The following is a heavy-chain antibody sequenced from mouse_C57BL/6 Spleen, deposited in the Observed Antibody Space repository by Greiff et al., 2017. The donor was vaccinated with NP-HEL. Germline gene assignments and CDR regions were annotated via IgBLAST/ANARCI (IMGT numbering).Heavy chain of an antibody. CDR1: GYTFTDYE. CDR3: TRSTTVDWYFDV. CDR2: IDPETGGT. J-gene: IGHJ1*03. D-gene: IGHD1-1*01. V-gene: IGHV1-15*01. Sequence: LQESGAELVRPGASVTLSCKASGYTFTDYEMHWVKQTPVHGLEWIGAIDPETGGTAYNQKFKGKAILTADKSSSTAYMELRSLTSEDSAVYYCTRSTTVDWYFDVWGTGTTVTVSS.